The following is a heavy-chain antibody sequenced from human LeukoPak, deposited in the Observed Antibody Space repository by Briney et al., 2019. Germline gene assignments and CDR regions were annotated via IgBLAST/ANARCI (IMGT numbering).Heavy chain of an antibody. J-gene: IGHJ6*03. CDR2: IYTSGST. Sequence: PSETLSLTCTVSGGSISSYYWSWIRQPAGKGLEWIGRIYTSGSTNYNPSLKSRVTMPVDTSKNQFSLKLSSVTAADTAVYYCARDFLGYSYGWDYYYMDVWGKGATVTVSS. CDR3: ARDFLGYSYGWDYYYMDV. CDR1: GGSISSYY. V-gene: IGHV4-4*07. D-gene: IGHD5-18*01.